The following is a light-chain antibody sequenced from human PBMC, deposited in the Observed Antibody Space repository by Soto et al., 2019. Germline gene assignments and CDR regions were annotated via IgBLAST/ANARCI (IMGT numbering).Light chain of an antibody. CDR2: EVT. CDR3: SSYAGSNNF. J-gene: IGLJ2*01. CDR1: SSDVGGYNY. V-gene: IGLV2-8*01. Sequence: QSALTQPPSASGSPGQSVIISCTGTSSDVGGYNYVSWYQQHPGKAPKLMIYEVTKRPSGVPDRFSGSKSGNTASLTVSGLQADDEADYYCSSYAGSNNFFGGGTKLTVL.